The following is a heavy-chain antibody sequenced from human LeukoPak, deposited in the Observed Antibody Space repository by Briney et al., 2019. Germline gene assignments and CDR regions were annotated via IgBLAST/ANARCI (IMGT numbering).Heavy chain of an antibody. D-gene: IGHD6-13*01. CDR1: GFTFDDYA. CDR3: AKAAYSSSLRWFDP. V-gene: IGHV3-9*01. J-gene: IGHJ5*02. Sequence: PGGSLRLSCAASGFTFDDYAMHWVRQAPGKGLEWVSGISWNSGGIGYADSVKGRFTISRDNAKNSLYLQMNSLRAEDTALYYCAKAAYSSSLRWFDPWGQGTLVTVSS. CDR2: ISWNSGGI.